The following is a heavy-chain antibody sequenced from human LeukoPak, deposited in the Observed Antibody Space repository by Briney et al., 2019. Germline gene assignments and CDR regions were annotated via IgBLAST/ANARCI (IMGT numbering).Heavy chain of an antibody. CDR1: SFTFSSYW. D-gene: IGHD3-16*02. Sequence: GGSLRLSWAAASFTFSSYWMSWVRQTPGKGLEGVAYIKQDGSERYYVDSVKGRFTISRDNAKNSLYLQMNSLRAEDTAVYYCARDIEALDIWGQGTMVSVSS. CDR3: ARDIEALDI. CDR2: IKQDGSER. J-gene: IGHJ3*02. V-gene: IGHV3-7*01.